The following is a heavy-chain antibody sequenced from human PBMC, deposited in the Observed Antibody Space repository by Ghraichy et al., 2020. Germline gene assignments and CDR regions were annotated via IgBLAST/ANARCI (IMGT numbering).Heavy chain of an antibody. CDR3: ARDLWGALNFDY. J-gene: IGHJ4*02. Sequence: ASVKVSCKASGYTFTNYGISWVRQSPGQGLEWMAWISPNDGNTNYAQKFQDRVAMTTDTSTTTAYMELRSLRSDDTAVYYCARDLWGALNFDYWGQGTLVSV. D-gene: IGHD7-27*01. V-gene: IGHV1-18*01. CDR1: GYTFTNYG. CDR2: ISPNDGNT.